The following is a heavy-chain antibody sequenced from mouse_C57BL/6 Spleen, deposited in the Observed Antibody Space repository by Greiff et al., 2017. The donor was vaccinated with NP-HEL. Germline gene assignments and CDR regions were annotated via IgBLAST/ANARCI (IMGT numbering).Heavy chain of an antibody. CDR3: APYDYDAMDY. CDR2: IYPGDGDT. Sequence: QVQLQQSGPELVKPGASVKISCKASGYAFSSSWMNWVKQRPGKGLEWIGRIYPGDGDTNYNGKFKGKATLTADKSSSTAYMQLSSLTSEDSAVYFCAPYDYDAMDYWGQGTSVTVSS. J-gene: IGHJ4*01. V-gene: IGHV1-82*01. CDR1: GYAFSSSW.